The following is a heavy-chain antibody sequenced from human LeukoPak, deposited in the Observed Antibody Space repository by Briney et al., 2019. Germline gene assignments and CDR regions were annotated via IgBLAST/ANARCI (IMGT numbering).Heavy chain of an antibody. D-gene: IGHD6-19*01. V-gene: IGHV3-74*01. CDR2: INSDGSST. CDR1: GFTFSSYW. CDR3: ARAFSRIAVAASDAFDI. J-gene: IGHJ3*02. Sequence: GGSLRLSCAASGFTFSSYWMHWVRQAPGKGLVWVSRINSDGSSTSYADSVEGRLTISRDNAKNTLYLHMNSLRAEDTAVYYCARAFSRIAVAASDAFDIWGQGTMVTVSS.